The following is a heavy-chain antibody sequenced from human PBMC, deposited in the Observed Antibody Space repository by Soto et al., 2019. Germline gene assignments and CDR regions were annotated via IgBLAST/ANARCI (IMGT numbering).Heavy chain of an antibody. Sequence: SETLSLTCTVSGGSISSGNYFWSWIRQPPGKGLEWIGYIYHSGRTYYNPSLKSRVTFSVDTSKNQFSLKLSSVTAADTAVYYCARSPDSSGYYPRWYYYGMDVWGQGTTVTVSS. CDR3: ARSPDSSGYYPRWYYYGMDV. J-gene: IGHJ6*02. CDR1: GGSISSGNYF. D-gene: IGHD3-22*01. V-gene: IGHV4-30-4*01. CDR2: IYHSGRT.